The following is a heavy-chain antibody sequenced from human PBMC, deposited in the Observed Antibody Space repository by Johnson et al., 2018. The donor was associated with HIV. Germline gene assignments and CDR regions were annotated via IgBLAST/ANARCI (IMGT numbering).Heavy chain of an antibody. V-gene: IGHV3-30*14. Sequence: QVQLVESGGGVVQPWRSLSLSCAASGFTFSSYAMHWVRQAPGKWLEWVAVISYDGNTKYSADSVKGRFTISRDNSKNTLYLQMNSLRAEDTAVYYCALGDLDAFDIWGQGTMVTVSS. D-gene: IGHD2-21*02. J-gene: IGHJ3*02. CDR1: GFTFSSYA. CDR2: ISYDGNTK. CDR3: ALGDLDAFDI.